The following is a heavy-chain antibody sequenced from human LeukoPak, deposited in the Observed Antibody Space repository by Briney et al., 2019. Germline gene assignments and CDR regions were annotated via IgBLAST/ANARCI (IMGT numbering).Heavy chain of an antibody. V-gene: IGHV3-48*02. J-gene: IGHJ4*02. CDR2: ISDSSSAT. Sequence: GGSLRLSCAGTGFTFRSYSMNWVRQAPGKGLEWVSHISDSSSATYYAASVRGRFTVSRDNAKNSLYLQMNSLRDEDTAVYYCARDSAHSFDSWGQGALVTVSS. CDR3: ARDSAHSFDS. CDR1: GFTFRSYS.